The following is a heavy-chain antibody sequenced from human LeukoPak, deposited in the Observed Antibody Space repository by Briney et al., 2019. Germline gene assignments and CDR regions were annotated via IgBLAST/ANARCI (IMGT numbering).Heavy chain of an antibody. D-gene: IGHD6-6*01. CDR3: VRDAAALALFY. CDR2: LYYSVTT. V-gene: IGHV4-39*07. J-gene: IGHJ4*02. CDR1: GDSISSSHYY. Sequence: SETLSLTCTVSGDSISSSHYYWGWIRQPPGKGLEWIGSLYYSVTTYYNPSLKSRVSISVDTSKNQFSLKLRSITAADTAVYYCVRDAAALALFYWGQGTLVTVSS.